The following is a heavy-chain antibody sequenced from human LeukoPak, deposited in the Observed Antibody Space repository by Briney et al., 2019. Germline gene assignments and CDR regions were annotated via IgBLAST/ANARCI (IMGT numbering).Heavy chain of an antibody. Sequence: PGGSLRLSCTASGFTFGDYAMSWVRQAPGEGLEWVGFIRSKAYSGTTEYAASVKGRFTISRDDSKSIAYLQMNSLKTEDTAVYYCTRDYYYDSSGYRTRPYWGQGTLVTVSS. V-gene: IGHV3-49*04. D-gene: IGHD3-22*01. J-gene: IGHJ4*02. CDR1: GFTFGDYA. CDR2: IRSKAYSGTT. CDR3: TRDYYYDSSGYRTRPY.